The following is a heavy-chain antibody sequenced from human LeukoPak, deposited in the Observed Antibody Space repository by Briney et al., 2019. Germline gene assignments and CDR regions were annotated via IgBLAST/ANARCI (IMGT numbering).Heavy chain of an antibody. Sequence: ASVKVSCKASGYTFTSYDINWVRQATGQGLEWMGWMNPNSGNTGYAQKFQGRVTMTRNTSISTAYMQLSSLRSEDTAVYYCARGRGYSYGKGEFFDYWGQGTLVTVSS. CDR1: GYTFTSYD. V-gene: IGHV1-8*01. J-gene: IGHJ4*02. CDR3: ARGRGYSYGKGEFFDY. CDR2: MNPNSGNT. D-gene: IGHD5-18*01.